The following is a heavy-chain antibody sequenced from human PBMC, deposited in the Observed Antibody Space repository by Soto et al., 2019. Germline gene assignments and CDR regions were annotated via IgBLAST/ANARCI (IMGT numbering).Heavy chain of an antibody. CDR1: GGSFSGYY. Sequence: QVQLQQWGAGLLKPSETLSLTCAVYGGSFSGYYWSWIRQPPGKGLEWIGESNHSGSTNYNTSLNSRVTISVDTSKNQFSLKLSSVTAADTAVYYCARGRMAGSGFWGFFDYWGQGTLVTVSS. J-gene: IGHJ4*02. CDR3: ARGRMAGSGFWGFFDY. CDR2: SNHSGST. V-gene: IGHV4-34*01. D-gene: IGHD6-19*01.